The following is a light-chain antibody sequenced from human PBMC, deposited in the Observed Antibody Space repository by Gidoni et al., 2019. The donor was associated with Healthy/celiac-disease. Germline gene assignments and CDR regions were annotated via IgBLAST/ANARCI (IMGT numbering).Light chain of an antibody. CDR3: QQNYSTPLYT. Sequence: DIQITQSPSSLSASVGDRVTITCRASQSISSYLNWYQQKLGKAPKLLNYAASSLQSGVPSRFSSSGSVTDFTLTISSLQHEDFATYYCQQNYSTPLYTFGQGTKLEIK. CDR1: QSISSY. V-gene: IGKV1-39*01. CDR2: AAS. J-gene: IGKJ2*01.